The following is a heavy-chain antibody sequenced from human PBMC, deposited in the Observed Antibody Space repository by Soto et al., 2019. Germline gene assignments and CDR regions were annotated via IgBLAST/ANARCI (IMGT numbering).Heavy chain of an antibody. CDR2: IIPIFGSA. D-gene: IGHD5-12*01. CDR3: ARDVRGYNRDY. Sequence: GASVKVSCKASGGTLSDYAFSWVRQAPGQGLEWMGGIIPIFGSANYAQKLQGRVTITADESTKTAYMELSSLRSEDTAVYYCARDVRGYNRDYWGQGTLVTVSS. CDR1: GGTLSDYA. J-gene: IGHJ4*02. V-gene: IGHV1-69*13.